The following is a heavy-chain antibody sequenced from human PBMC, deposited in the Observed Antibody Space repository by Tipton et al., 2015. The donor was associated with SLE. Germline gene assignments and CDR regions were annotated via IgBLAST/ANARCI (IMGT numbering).Heavy chain of an antibody. J-gene: IGHJ3*02. CDR2: ISSSNYHI. Sequence: SLRLSCAASGFTFSFYTMNWVRQAPGKGLEWVSSISSSNYHIYHADSVKGRFTVSRDNAKNSLYLQMNSLRAEDTAVYYCAREDGEAFDIWGQGTMVTVSS. V-gene: IGHV3-21*03. CDR1: GFTFSFYT. D-gene: IGHD5-24*01. CDR3: AREDGEAFDI.